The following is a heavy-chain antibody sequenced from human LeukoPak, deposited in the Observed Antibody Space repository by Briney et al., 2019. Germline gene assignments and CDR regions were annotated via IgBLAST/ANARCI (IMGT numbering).Heavy chain of an antibody. CDR3: AKDFTIFGAAGWAFDI. CDR1: GFIFNSFA. D-gene: IGHD3-3*01. Sequence: GGSLRLSCAASGFIFNSFAMSWVRQAPGKGLEWVAFIRHDGSNKNYADSVKVRFTISRDNSKNTLYLQMDSLRAEDTAVYSCAKDFTIFGAAGWAFDIWGQGTMVTVSS. CDR2: IRHDGSNK. J-gene: IGHJ3*02. V-gene: IGHV3-30*02.